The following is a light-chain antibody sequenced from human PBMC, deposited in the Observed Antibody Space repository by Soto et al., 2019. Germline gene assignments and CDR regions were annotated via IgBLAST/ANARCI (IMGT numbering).Light chain of an antibody. CDR1: RSVKSD. Sequence: EIVMTQSPATLSVSPGERATLSFRASRSVKSDLAWYQQNPGQAPRLLSFGASTRATGIPARVSGSGSGTEFTLTISSLQSEDFAVYYCQQYNSYWTFGQGTKVDIK. V-gene: IGKV3-15*01. CDR2: GAS. CDR3: QQYNSYWT. J-gene: IGKJ1*01.